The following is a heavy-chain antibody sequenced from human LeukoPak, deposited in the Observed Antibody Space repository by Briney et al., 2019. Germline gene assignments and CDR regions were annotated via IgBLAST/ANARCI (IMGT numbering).Heavy chain of an antibody. CDR2: ISGSGGSI. J-gene: IGHJ4*02. CDR1: GFTFSSYA. D-gene: IGHD1-26*01. V-gene: IGHV3-23*01. Sequence: GGSLRLSCAASGFTFSSYAMSWVRQAPGKGLEWVSAISGSGGSIYYADSVKGRFTISRENSKKTLYLQMNSLRAEDTAVYYCAKGVPPRGGYPFWGQGTLVTVSS. CDR3: AKGVPPRGGYPF.